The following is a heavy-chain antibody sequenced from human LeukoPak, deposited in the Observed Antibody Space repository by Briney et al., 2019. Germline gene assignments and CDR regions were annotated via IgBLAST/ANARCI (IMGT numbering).Heavy chain of an antibody. D-gene: IGHD5-12*01. J-gene: IGHJ5*02. CDR2: IYYSGST. V-gene: IGHV4-30-4*08. Sequence: SSETLSLTCTVSGGSISSGDYYWSWIRQPPGKGLEWIGYIYYSGSTYYNPSLKSRVTISVDTSKNQFSLKLSSVTAADTAVYYCARHTGYSGYDWFDPWGQGTLVTVSA. CDR1: GGSISSGDYY. CDR3: ARHTGYSGYDWFDP.